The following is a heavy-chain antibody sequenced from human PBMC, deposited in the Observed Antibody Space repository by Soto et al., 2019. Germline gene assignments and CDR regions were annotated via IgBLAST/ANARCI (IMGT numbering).Heavy chain of an antibody. CDR1: GGSISSGGYY. D-gene: IGHD2-15*01. Sequence: LSLTCTVSGGSISSGGYYWSWIRQHPGKGLEWIGYIYYSGSTYYNPSLKSRVTISVDTSKNQFSLKLSSVTAADTAVYYCARVVRWYLWYFDLWGRGTLVTVSS. CDR3: ARVVRWYLWYFDL. CDR2: IYYSGST. J-gene: IGHJ2*01. V-gene: IGHV4-31*03.